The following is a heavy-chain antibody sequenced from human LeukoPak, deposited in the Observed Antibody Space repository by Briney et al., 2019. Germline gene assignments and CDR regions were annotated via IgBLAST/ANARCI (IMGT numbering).Heavy chain of an antibody. V-gene: IGHV3-23*01. D-gene: IGHD3-9*01. CDR2: VTPSGDPT. CDR1: GFTFTTYG. Sequence: GGSLRLSCAASGFTFTTYGMNWVRQAPGKGLEWVSGVTPSGDPTYYADSVKGRFIISRDNSKNTLYLQMNSLRAEDTAVYYCANLHYDILTGYIYYFDYWGQGTLVTVSS. J-gene: IGHJ4*02. CDR3: ANLHYDILTGYIYYFDY.